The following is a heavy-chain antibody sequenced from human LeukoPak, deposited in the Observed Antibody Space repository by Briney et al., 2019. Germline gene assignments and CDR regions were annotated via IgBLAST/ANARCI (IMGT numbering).Heavy chain of an antibody. CDR1: GYSFTSYW. J-gene: IGHJ6*03. D-gene: IGHD1-26*01. CDR2: IYPGDSDT. CDR3: ARQMEWELPKGRDLYYYYYMDV. Sequence: GESLKISCKGSGYSFTSYWIGWVRQMPGKGLEWMGIIYPGDSDTRYSPSFQGQVTISADKSISTAYLQWSSLKASDTAMYYCARQMEWELPKGRDLYYYYYMDVWGKGTTVTVSS. V-gene: IGHV5-51*01.